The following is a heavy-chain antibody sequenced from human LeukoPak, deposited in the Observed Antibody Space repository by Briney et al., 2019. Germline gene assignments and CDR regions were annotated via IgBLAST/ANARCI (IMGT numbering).Heavy chain of an antibody. V-gene: IGHV3-23*01. Sequence: GGSLRLSCAASGFTFSSYAMSWVRQAPGKGLEWVTAVNGRGTSKFYADAVKGRFTISRENSKHTLSLQMNSLRAEDTAIHYCAKDLQIYSDFDSWGQGTLVTVSS. J-gene: IGHJ4*02. CDR1: GFTFSSYA. CDR3: AKDLQIYSDFDS. CDR2: VNGRGTSK. D-gene: IGHD6-13*01.